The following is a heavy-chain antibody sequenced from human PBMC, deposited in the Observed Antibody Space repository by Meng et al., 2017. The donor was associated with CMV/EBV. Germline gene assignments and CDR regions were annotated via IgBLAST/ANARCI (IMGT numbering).Heavy chain of an antibody. V-gene: IGHV4-61*01. CDR2: IYYSGST. J-gene: IGHJ6*02. D-gene: IGHD3-3*01. CDR1: GGPVSSGSYY. Sequence: SETLSLTCTVSGGPVSSGSYYWSWIRQPPGKGLEWIGYIYYSGSTNYNPSLKSRVTISVDTSKNQFSLKLSSVTAAYMAVYYCARAATIFEYYGMDVWGQGTTVTVSS. CDR3: ARAATIFEYYGMDV.